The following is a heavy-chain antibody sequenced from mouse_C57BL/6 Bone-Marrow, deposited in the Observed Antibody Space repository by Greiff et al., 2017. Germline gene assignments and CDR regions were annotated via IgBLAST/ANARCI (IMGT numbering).Heavy chain of an antibody. J-gene: IGHJ2*01. D-gene: IGHD2-3*01. CDR3: AREMVKREHYFDY. CDR1: GYTFTSYG. CDR2: IYPRSGNT. Sequence: QVQLKESGAELARPGASVKLSCKASGYTFTSYGISWVKQRTGQGLEWIGEIYPRSGNTYYNEKFKGKATLTADKSSSTAYMELRSLTSEDSAVYFCAREMVKREHYFDYWGQGTTLTVSS. V-gene: IGHV1-81*01.